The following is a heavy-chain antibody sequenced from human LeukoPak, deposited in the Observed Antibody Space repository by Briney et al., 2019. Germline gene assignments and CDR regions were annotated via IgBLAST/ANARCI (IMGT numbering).Heavy chain of an antibody. CDR3: ARDRHKYNYDSGGYPPY. Sequence: GGSLRLSCAASGFTFSDYYMSWIRQAPGKGLEWVSYISSSGSTIYYADSVKGRFTISRDNAKNSLYLQMNTLRAEDTAVYYCARDRHKYNYDSGGYPPYWGQGTLVTVSS. V-gene: IGHV3-11*04. J-gene: IGHJ4*02. CDR1: GFTFSDYY. D-gene: IGHD3-22*01. CDR2: ISSSGSTI.